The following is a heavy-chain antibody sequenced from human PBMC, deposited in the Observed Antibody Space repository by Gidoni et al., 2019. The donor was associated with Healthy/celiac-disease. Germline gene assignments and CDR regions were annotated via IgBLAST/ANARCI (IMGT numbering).Heavy chain of an antibody. CDR3: AKDSGDYYYYYMDV. CDR2: IRYDGSNK. Sequence: QVQLVESGGGVVQPGGSLRLSCAASGFTFSSYGMHWVRQAPGKGLEWVAFIRYDGSNKYYADSVKGRFTISRDNSKNTLYLQMNSLRAEDTAVYYCAKDSGDYYYYYMDVWGKGTTVTVSS. J-gene: IGHJ6*03. D-gene: IGHD1-26*01. V-gene: IGHV3-30*02. CDR1: GFTFSSYG.